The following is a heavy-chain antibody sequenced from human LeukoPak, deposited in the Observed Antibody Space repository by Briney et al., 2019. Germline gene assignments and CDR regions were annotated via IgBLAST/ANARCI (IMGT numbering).Heavy chain of an antibody. CDR1: GYTLTELS. Sequence: ASVKVSCKVSGYTLTELSMHWVRQAPGKGLEWMGGFDPEDGETIYAQKFQGRVTMTEDTSTDTAYMELSNLRSEDTAVYYCATDQAYGSGSYYRYWGQGTLVTVSS. CDR2: FDPEDGET. J-gene: IGHJ4*02. V-gene: IGHV1-24*01. CDR3: ATDQAYGSGSYYRY. D-gene: IGHD3-10*01.